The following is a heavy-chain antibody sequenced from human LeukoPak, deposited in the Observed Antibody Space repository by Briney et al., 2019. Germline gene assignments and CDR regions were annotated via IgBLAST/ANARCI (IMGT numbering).Heavy chain of an antibody. CDR1: GFTFNSYG. D-gene: IGHD1-26*01. CDR3: ALSAGGSYPHNDAFDI. J-gene: IGHJ3*02. Sequence: GGSLRLSCAASGFTFNSYGMHWVRQAPGQGLEWMGIINPSGGSTSYAQKFQGRVTMTRDMSTSTVYMDLSSLRSEDTAAYYCALSAGGSYPHNDAFDIWGQGTMVTVSS. V-gene: IGHV1-46*02. CDR2: INPSGGST.